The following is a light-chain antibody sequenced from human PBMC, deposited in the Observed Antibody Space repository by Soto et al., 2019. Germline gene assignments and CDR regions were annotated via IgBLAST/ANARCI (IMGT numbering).Light chain of an antibody. J-gene: IGLJ1*01. Sequence: QSALTQPASVSGSPGQSITISCTGTSSDVGSYNLVSWYQQHPGKAPKLMIYEVSKRPSGVSNRFSGSKSGNTASLTISGLQAEDEADYYCCSYAGSSTFYVFGPGTKLTVL. CDR1: SSDVGSYNL. V-gene: IGLV2-23*02. CDR3: CSYAGSSTFYV. CDR2: EVS.